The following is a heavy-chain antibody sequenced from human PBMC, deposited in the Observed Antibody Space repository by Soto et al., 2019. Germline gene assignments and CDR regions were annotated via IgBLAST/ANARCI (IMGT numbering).Heavy chain of an antibody. CDR3: ARDFSSSSVPYYYFDY. Sequence: ASVNVSCKASGYTFTSYYMHWVRQAPGQGLEWMGIINPSGGSTSYAQKFQGRVTMTRDTSTSTVYMELSSLRSEDTAVYYCARDFSSSSVPYYYFDYWGQGTLVTVSS. CDR2: INPSGGST. CDR1: GYTFTSYY. J-gene: IGHJ4*02. D-gene: IGHD6-6*01. V-gene: IGHV1-46*01.